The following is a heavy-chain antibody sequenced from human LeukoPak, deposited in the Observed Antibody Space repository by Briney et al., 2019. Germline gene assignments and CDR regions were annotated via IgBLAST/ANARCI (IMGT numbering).Heavy chain of an antibody. Sequence: GGSLRLSCAASGLTFSDYYMSWIRQAPGKGLEWISHIINSDSTIYYADSVKGRFTISRDNGKNSLYLQMNSLRADDTAVYYCARALVKGSGSYWYYFDSWGQGTLVTVSS. CDR2: IINSDSTI. CDR3: ARALVKGSGSYWYYFDS. V-gene: IGHV3-11*01. CDR1: GLTFSDYY. D-gene: IGHD3-10*01. J-gene: IGHJ4*02.